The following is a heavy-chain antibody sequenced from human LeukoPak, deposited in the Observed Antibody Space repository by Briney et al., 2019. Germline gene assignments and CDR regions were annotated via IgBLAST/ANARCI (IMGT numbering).Heavy chain of an antibody. D-gene: IGHD3-9*01. CDR1: GYTFTVYY. CDR2: INPNSGST. J-gene: IGHJ5*02. Sequence: ASVKVSCMASGYTFTVYYMHWVQQAPGQGREWMGWINPNSGSTNYAQKFQGRVTMTRDTSISTAYMELSRLRSDDTAVYYCAREEGWDFGWLHLFDLWGRGTVVSVSS. V-gene: IGHV1-2*02. CDR3: AREEGWDFGWLHLFDL.